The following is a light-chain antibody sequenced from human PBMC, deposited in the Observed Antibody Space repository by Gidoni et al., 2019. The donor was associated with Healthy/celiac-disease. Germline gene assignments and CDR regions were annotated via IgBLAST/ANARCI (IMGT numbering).Light chain of an antibody. CDR1: QIVSSN. J-gene: IGKJ2*04. CDR2: GAS. CDR3: QQYNNYMCS. Sequence: EIVMTQSPATLSVSPGERATLSCRASQIVSSNLAWYQQKPGQAPRLRIYGASTRATGIPARFSGSGSGTEFTLTISSLQSEDFAVYYCQQYNNYMCSFGQGTKLEIK. V-gene: IGKV3-15*01.